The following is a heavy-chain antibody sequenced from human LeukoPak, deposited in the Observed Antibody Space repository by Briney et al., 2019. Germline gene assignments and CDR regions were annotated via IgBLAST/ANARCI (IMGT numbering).Heavy chain of an antibody. CDR2: ISASGGNT. CDR3: AKSGTIKLWLDY. D-gene: IGHD5-18*01. V-gene: IGHV3-23*01. J-gene: IGHJ4*02. Sequence: GGSLRLSCPATGLSFSDYAMSWVRQTPEKGLEWVSAISASGGNTFYADSVKGRFTISRDNSKNTLYLQMNSLRAEDTAVYYCAKSGTIKLWLDYWGQGTLVTVSS. CDR1: GLSFSDYA.